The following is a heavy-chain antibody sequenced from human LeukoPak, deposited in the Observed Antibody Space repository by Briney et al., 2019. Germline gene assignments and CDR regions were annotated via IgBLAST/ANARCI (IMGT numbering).Heavy chain of an antibody. D-gene: IGHD3-22*01. CDR1: GFTFSSHG. CDR3: AKATYGSSGYRYDY. CDR2: ISYDGIDK. V-gene: IGHV3-30*18. J-gene: IGHJ4*02. Sequence: GGSLRLSCEASGFTFSSHGMHWVRQAPGKGLEWVAVISYDGIDKYYAACVQGRFTISRDNSKNTLYLQMNSLRVEDTAVYYCAKATYGSSGYRYDYWGQGTLVTASS.